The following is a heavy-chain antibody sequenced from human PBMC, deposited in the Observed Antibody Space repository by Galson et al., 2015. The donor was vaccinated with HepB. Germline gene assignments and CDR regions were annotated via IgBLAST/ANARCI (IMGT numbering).Heavy chain of an antibody. D-gene: IGHD6-19*01. CDR1: GFTFGSYG. CDR2: IWYDGSNK. J-gene: IGHJ3*02. V-gene: IGHV3-33*01. Sequence: SLRLSCAASGFTFGSYGMHWVRQAPGKGLEWVAVIWYDGSNKYYADSVKGRFTISRDNSKNTLYLQMNSLRAEDTAVYYCAREGIAVYAFDIWGQGTMVTVSS. CDR3: AREGIAVYAFDI.